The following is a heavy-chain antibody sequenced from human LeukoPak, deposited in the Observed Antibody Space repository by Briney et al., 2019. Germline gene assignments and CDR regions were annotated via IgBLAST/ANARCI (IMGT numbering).Heavy chain of an antibody. Sequence: PGGSLRLSCAASGFTFSSYSMNWVRQAPGKGLEWVSSISSSSSYIYYADSVKGRFTISRDNAKNSLYLQMNSLRAEDTAVYYCASQSRMGYDSSGYYYWGQGTLVTVSS. D-gene: IGHD3-22*01. CDR1: GFTFSSYS. J-gene: IGHJ4*02. V-gene: IGHV3-21*01. CDR2: ISSSSSYI. CDR3: ASQSRMGYDSSGYYY.